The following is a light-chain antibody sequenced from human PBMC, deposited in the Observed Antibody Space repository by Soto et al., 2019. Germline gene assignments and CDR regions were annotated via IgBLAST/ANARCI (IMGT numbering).Light chain of an antibody. CDR2: GNN. J-gene: IGLJ2*01. V-gene: IGLV1-40*01. Sequence: QSVVTQPPSVSGAPGQRVTISCTGSSSNIGAGYDVHWYQQFPGTAPKLLLYGNNNQPSGVTDRFSGSKSGTSASLAITGLQAEDEADYYCQSFDTRLNSVVFGGGTKVTVL. CDR3: QSFDTRLNSVV. CDR1: SSNIGAGYD.